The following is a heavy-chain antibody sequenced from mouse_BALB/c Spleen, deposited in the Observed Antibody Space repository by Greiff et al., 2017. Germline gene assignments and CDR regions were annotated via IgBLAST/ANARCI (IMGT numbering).Heavy chain of an antibody. V-gene: IGHV1-54*01. CDR1: GYAFTNYL. Sequence: VQLQQSGAELVRPGTSVKVSCKASGYAFTNYLIEWVKQRPGQGLEWIGVINPGSGGTNYNEKFKGKATLTADKSSSTAYMQLSSLTSDDSAVYFCARGGNPFAYWGQGTLVTVSA. J-gene: IGHJ3*01. CDR2: INPGSGGT. CDR3: ARGGNPFAY. D-gene: IGHD2-1*01.